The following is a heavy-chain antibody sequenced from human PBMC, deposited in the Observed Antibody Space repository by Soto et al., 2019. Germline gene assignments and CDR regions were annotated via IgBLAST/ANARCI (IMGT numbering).Heavy chain of an antibody. CDR3: ARVRGTAGKRYFDY. Sequence: ETLSLTCTVSAGSMISDYWNWTRQPPEKGLEWIGYTYYSESTTYHPSHKRRVTITADSSKTQFSLKLSSVTAADTAVYYCARVRGTAGKRYFDYWGQGTLVTVSS. D-gene: IGHD6-13*01. CDR1: AGSMISDY. V-gene: IGHV4-59*01. CDR2: TYYSEST. J-gene: IGHJ4*02.